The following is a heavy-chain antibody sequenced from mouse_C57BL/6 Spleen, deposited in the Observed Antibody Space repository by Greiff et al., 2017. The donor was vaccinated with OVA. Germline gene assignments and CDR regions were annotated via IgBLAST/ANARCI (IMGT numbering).Heavy chain of an antibody. CDR2: IYPGGGYT. D-gene: IGHD2-4*01. CDR1: GYTFTNYW. J-gene: IGHJ4*01. V-gene: IGHV1-63*01. CDR3: ARRMRYDYGASYYAMDY. Sequence: QVQLQQSGAELVRPGTSVKMSCKASGYTFTNYWIGWAKQRPGHGLEWIGDIYPGGGYTNYNEKFKGKATLTADKSSSTAYMQFSSLTSEDSAIYYCARRMRYDYGASYYAMDYWGQGTSVTVSS.